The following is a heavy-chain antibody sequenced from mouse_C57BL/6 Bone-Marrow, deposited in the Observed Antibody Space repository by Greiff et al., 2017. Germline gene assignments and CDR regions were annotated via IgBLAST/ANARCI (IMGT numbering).Heavy chain of an antibody. CDR1: GYTFTSYG. CDR3: ARRSSGFLCAY. J-gene: IGHJ3*01. D-gene: IGHD3-2*02. V-gene: IGHV1-81*01. CDR2: IYPRSGNT. Sequence: QVHVKQSGAELARPGASVKLSCKASGYTFTSYGISWVKQRTGQGLEWIGEIYPRSGNTYYNEKFKGKATLTADKSSSTAYMELRSLTSEDSAVYFCARRSSGFLCAYWGQGTLVTVSA.